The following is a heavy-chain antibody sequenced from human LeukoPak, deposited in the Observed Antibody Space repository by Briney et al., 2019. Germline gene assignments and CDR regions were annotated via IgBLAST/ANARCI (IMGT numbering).Heavy chain of an antibody. D-gene: IGHD6-19*01. J-gene: IGHJ4*02. CDR2: ISAYNGNT. CDR3: ARASVIAVAGTPEDY. V-gene: IGHV1-18*01. CDR1: GYTLTSYG. Sequence: ASVKVSCKASGYTLTSYGISWVRQAPGQGLEWMGWISAYNGNTNYAQKLQGRVTMTTDTSTSTAYMELRSLRSDDTAVYYCARASVIAVAGTPEDYWGQGTLVTVSS.